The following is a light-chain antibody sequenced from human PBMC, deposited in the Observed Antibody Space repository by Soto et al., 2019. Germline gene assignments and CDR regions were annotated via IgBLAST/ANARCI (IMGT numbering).Light chain of an antibody. J-gene: IGKJ1*01. Sequence: DIELTQSPLSLPVTPGEPASISCRSSQSLLHSNGNIYLDWYLQKPGQSTQLLIYLGSIRASGAYEMIRGSGAGTDFTLNITRGEAEDVGVYYCMQAIQAPRTFGLGTKVEIK. CDR2: LGS. CDR3: MQAIQAPRT. CDR1: QSLLHSNGNIY. V-gene: IGKV2-28*01.